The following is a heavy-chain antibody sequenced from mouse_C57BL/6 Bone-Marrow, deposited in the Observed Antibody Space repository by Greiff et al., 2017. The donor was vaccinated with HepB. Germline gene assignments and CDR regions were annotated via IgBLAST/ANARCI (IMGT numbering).Heavy chain of an antibody. Sequence: VESGGGLVKPGGSLKLSCAASGFTFSSYAMSWVRQTPEKRLEWVATISDGGSYTYYPDNVKGRFTISRDNAKNNLYLQMSHLKSEDTAMYYCAREEARGYFDVWGTGTTVTVSS. CDR1: GFTFSSYA. V-gene: IGHV5-4*01. CDR3: AREEARGYFDV. CDR2: ISDGGSYT. D-gene: IGHD6-1*01. J-gene: IGHJ1*03.